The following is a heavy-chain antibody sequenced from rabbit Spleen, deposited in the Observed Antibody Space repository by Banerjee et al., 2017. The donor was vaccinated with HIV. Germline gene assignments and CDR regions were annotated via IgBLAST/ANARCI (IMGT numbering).Heavy chain of an antibody. V-gene: IGHV1S45*01. CDR1: GFSFSGGYY. CDR2: IGINNGGT. Sequence: QQQLVESGGGLVKPGASLTLTCKASGFSFSGGYYISWVRQAPGKGLEWIGCIGINNGGTWYASWAKGRFTISKTSPTTVTLQLNSLTVADTAMYFCARGDVSSNWSWNLWGQGTLVTVS. D-gene: IGHD8-1*01. CDR3: ARGDVSSNWSWNL. J-gene: IGHJ4*01.